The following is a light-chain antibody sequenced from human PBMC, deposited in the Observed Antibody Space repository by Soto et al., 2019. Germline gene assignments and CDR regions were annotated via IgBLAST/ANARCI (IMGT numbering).Light chain of an antibody. V-gene: IGLV1-40*01. CDR1: SPNSGARYN. J-gene: IGLJ3*02. CDR2: GNS. Sequence: QSVLTQPPSVSGAPGQRVTITCTGSSPNSGARYNVHWYQLLPGTAPKLLIYGNSNRPSGVPDRFSGSKSGTSASLAITGLQAEDEADYYCQSYDSSLSGSVFGGGTKLTVL. CDR3: QSYDSSLSGSV.